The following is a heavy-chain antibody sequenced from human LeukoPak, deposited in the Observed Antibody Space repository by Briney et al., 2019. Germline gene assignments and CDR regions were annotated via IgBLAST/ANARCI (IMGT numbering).Heavy chain of an antibody. CDR1: GFTFSSYG. V-gene: IGHV3-30*03. D-gene: IGHD3-9*01. Sequence: RPGRSLRLSCAASGFTFSSYGMHWVRQAPGKGLEWVAVISYDGSNKYYADSVKGRFTISRENAKNSLYLQMNSLRAEDTAVYYCARDHYDILTGPDYWGQGTLVTVSS. J-gene: IGHJ4*02. CDR3: ARDHYDILTGPDY. CDR2: ISYDGSNK.